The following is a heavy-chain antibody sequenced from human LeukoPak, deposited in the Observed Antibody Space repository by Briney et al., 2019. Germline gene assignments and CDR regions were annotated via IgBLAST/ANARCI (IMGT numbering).Heavy chain of an antibody. CDR2: ISGSGGST. CDR3: AKSSGWPNWFDP. CDR1: RFTFSSYA. J-gene: IGHJ5*02. Sequence: PGGSLRLSCAASRFTFSSYAMSWVRQAPGKGLEWVSAISGSGGSTYYADSVKGRFTISRDNSKNTLYLQMNSLRAEDTAVYYCAKSSGWPNWFDPWGQGTLVTVSS. D-gene: IGHD6-19*01. V-gene: IGHV3-23*01.